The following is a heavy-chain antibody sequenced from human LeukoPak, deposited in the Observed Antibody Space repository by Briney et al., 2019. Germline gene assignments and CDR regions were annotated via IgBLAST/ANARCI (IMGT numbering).Heavy chain of an antibody. CDR3: ARRKYQLLSAFDI. J-gene: IGHJ3*02. Sequence: GESLKISCKGSGYSFTNYWIGWVRQMPGKGLEWMGSIYPGDSDTRYSPSFQGQVTFSADESISTAYLRWSRLKASDTAIYYCARRKYQLLSAFDIWGQGTMVTVSS. CDR1: GYSFTNYW. V-gene: IGHV5-51*01. CDR2: IYPGDSDT. D-gene: IGHD2-2*01.